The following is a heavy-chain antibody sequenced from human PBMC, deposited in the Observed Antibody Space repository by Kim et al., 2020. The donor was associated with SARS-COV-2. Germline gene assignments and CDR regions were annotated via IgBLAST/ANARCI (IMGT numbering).Heavy chain of an antibody. J-gene: IGHJ4*02. V-gene: IGHV4-59*01. D-gene: IGHD2-15*01. CDR3: ARSPGYCSGGSCYDY. Sequence: PSPKSRVTISVDTSKNQFSLKLSSVTAADTAVYYCARSPGYCSGGSCYDYWGQGTLVTVSS.